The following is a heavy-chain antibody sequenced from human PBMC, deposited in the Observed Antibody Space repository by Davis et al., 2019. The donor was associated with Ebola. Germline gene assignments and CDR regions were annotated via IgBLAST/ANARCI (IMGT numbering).Heavy chain of an antibody. J-gene: IGHJ4*02. CDR1: GGSISSYY. Sequence: SETLSLTCTVSGGSISSYYWSWIRQPAGKGLEWIGRIYTSGSTNYNPSLKSRVTILADTSKNQFSLKLNSLTAADTAVYYCARHSGSYGYYFDYWGRGTLVTVSS. CDR2: IYTSGST. V-gene: IGHV4-4*07. D-gene: IGHD1-26*01. CDR3: ARHSGSYGYYFDY.